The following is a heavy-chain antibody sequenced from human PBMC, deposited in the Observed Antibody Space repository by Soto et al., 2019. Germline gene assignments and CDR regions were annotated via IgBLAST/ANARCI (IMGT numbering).Heavy chain of an antibody. V-gene: IGHV3-48*01. D-gene: IGHD3-22*01. CDR3: ARDHVAQGPMIVEVDPPPTDY. J-gene: IGHJ4*02. CDR1: KFTFSSFS. Sequence: EVQLVESGGGLVQPGGSLRLSCVASKFTFSSFSMIWVRQAPGKGLEWVSHISSSSSTIYYAGSVKGRFTISRDNAKNSLYLQMNSLSVEDTAVYYCARDHVAQGPMIVEVDPPPTDYWGQGTLVTVSS. CDR2: ISSSSSTI.